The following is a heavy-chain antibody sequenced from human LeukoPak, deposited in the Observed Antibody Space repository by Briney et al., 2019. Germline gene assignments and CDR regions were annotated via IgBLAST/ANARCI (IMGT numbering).Heavy chain of an antibody. D-gene: IGHD3-9*01. J-gene: IGHJ3*02. CDR3: AKDLRYFDWLGHDAFDI. V-gene: IGHV3-23*01. CDR1: GFSFSSYA. Sequence: SGGSLRLSCATSGFSFSSYAMSWVRQAPGKGLEWVSGISGSGGSTYYADSVKGRCTISRDNSKNTLYLQMNSLRAEDTAVYYCAKDLRYFDWLGHDAFDIWGQGTMVTVSS. CDR2: ISGSGGST.